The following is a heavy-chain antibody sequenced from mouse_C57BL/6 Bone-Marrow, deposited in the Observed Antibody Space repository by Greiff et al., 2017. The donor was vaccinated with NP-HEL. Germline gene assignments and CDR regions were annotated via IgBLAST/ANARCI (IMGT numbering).Heavy chain of an antibody. Sequence: VQLQQSDAELVKPGASVKISCTVSGYTFTDHTIHWMKQRPDQGLEWIGSIYPRAGGTKYHEKFKGKATLTADKSSSTAYMQLNSLTSEDSAVSFCARSNYDYDVYYAMDYWGQGTSVTVSS. CDR2: IYPRAGGT. CDR3: ARSNYDYDVYYAMDY. J-gene: IGHJ4*01. CDR1: GYTFTDHT. V-gene: IGHV1-78*01. D-gene: IGHD2-4*01.